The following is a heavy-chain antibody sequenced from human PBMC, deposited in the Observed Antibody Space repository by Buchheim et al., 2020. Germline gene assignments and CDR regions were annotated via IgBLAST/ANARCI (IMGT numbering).Heavy chain of an antibody. D-gene: IGHD4-17*01. CDR1: GFTFSSYY. V-gene: IGHV3-7*01. CDR2: IKQDGTEK. J-gene: IGHJ4*02. Sequence: EVQLVESGGGLVQPGGSLRLSCAASGFTFSSYYMSWVRQAPGKGLEWVATIKQDGTEKYYLDSVKGRFTISRDNAKNSLSLQMNSLRAEDTAVFYCARAHTIDFGVCDYWGQGAL. CDR3: ARAHTIDFGVCDY.